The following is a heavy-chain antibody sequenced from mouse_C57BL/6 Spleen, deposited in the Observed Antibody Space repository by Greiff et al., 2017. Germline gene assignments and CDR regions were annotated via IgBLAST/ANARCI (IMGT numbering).Heavy chain of an antibody. CDR1: GYTFTSYD. D-gene: IGHD2-3*01. CDR2: IYPRDGST. J-gene: IGHJ4*01. V-gene: IGHV1-85*01. Sequence: QVQLKQSGPELVKPGASVKLSCKASGYTFTSYDINWVKQRPGQGLEWIGWIYPRDGSTKYNEKFKGKATLTVDTSSSTAYMELHSLTSEDSAVYFCARQDGPYAMDYWGQGTSVTVSS. CDR3: ARQDGPYAMDY.